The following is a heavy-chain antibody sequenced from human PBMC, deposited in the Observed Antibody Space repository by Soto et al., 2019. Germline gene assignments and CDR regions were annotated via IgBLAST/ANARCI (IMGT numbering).Heavy chain of an antibody. D-gene: IGHD4-4*01. Sequence: GSLRLSCAASGFTFSSYGMHWVRQAPGKGLEWVAVIWYDGSNKYYADSVKGRFTISRDNSKNTLYLQMNSLRAEDTAVYYCARDQTDYSNYVAFDYWGQGTLVTVSS. CDR1: GFTFSSYG. CDR3: ARDQTDYSNYVAFDY. J-gene: IGHJ4*02. V-gene: IGHV3-33*01. CDR2: IWYDGSNK.